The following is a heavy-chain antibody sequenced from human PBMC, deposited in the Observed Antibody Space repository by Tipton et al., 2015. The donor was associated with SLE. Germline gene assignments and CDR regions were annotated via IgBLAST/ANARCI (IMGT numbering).Heavy chain of an antibody. CDR1: GGSINSTNW. CDR2: IYHSGFT. J-gene: IGHJ4*02. Sequence: TLSLTCVVSGGSINSTNWWSWVRQSPGKGLEWIGEIYHSGFTNYNPSLKSRASISVDKSKNQVSLKLGSVTAADTAVYFCAREESGGYWDYWGQGILVTVSS. CDR3: AREESGGYWDY. V-gene: IGHV4-4*01. D-gene: IGHD2-15*01.